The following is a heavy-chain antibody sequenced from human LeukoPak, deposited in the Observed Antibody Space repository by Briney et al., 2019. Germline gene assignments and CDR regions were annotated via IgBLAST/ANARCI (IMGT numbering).Heavy chain of an antibody. D-gene: IGHD3-9*01. Sequence: SETLSLTCTVSGGSISSYYWSWIRQPPGKGLEWIGYIYYSGSTNYNPSLKSRVTISVDTSKNQFSLKLSSVTAADTAVYYCARVGGFIVDILTGGGPLDYWGQETLVTVSS. CDR1: GGSISSYY. CDR3: ARVGGFIVDILTGGGPLDY. CDR2: IYYSGST. J-gene: IGHJ4*02. V-gene: IGHV4-59*01.